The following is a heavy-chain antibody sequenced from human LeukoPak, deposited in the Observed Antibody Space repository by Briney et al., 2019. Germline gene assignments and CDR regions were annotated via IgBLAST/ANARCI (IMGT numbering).Heavy chain of an antibody. V-gene: IGHV4-61*02. J-gene: IGHJ4*02. CDR1: GGSIRSRSYY. CDR2: IYTSGST. CDR3: ARESYSSSYLFDF. D-gene: IGHD6-6*01. Sequence: PSETLSLTCTVSGGSIRSRSYYWGWIRQPAGKGLEWIGRIYTSGSTNYNPSLKSRVTMSVDTSKNQISLKVNSVTAADTAVYYCARESYSSSYLFDFWGQGTLVTVSS.